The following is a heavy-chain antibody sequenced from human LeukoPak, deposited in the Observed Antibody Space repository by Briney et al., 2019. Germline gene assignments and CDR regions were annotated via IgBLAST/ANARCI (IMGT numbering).Heavy chain of an antibody. V-gene: IGHV3-23*01. Sequence: GGSLRLSCAASGFTFSSYAMSWVRQAPGKGLEWVSAISGSGGSTYYADSAKGRFTISRDNSKNTLYLQMNSLRADDTAVYYCAKETSMIVVVITTDWYFDLWGRGTLVTVSS. CDR1: GFTFSSYA. J-gene: IGHJ2*01. CDR3: AKETSMIVVVITTDWYFDL. CDR2: ISGSGGST. D-gene: IGHD3-22*01.